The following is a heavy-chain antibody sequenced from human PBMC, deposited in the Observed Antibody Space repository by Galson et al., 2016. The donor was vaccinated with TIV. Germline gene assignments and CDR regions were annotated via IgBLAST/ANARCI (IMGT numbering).Heavy chain of an antibody. J-gene: IGHJ6*02. D-gene: IGHD2-8*01. Sequence: VKVSCKVSGYNFTDYFLHWMQQAPGKSFEWMGHVDPEDGQTKYAARFQGRITMTADTSTDTAYLELSSLRSEDTAIHYCTTVRLRGSGGMDVWGQGTTVIVSS. CDR1: GYNFTDYF. CDR3: TTVRLRGSGGMDV. V-gene: IGHV1-69-2*01. CDR2: VDPEDGQT.